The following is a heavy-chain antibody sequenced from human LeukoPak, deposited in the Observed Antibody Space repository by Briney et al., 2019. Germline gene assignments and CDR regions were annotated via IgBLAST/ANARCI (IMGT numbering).Heavy chain of an antibody. CDR3: ASVGDSSGYYWFDP. J-gene: IGHJ5*02. CDR2: ISAYNGNT. V-gene: IGHV1-18*01. D-gene: IGHD3-22*01. CDR1: GYTFTSYG. Sequence: VASVTVSCKASGYTFTSYGISWVRQAPGQGLEWMGWISAYNGNTNYAQKLQGRVTMTTDTSTSTAYMELRSLRSDDTAVYYCASVGDSSGYYWFDPWGQGTLVTVSS.